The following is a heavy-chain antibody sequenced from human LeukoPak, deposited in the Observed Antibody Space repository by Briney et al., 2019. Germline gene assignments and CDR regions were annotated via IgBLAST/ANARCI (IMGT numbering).Heavy chain of an antibody. CDR2: XXXSGST. V-gene: IGHV4-61*02. CDR3: ARDWADCSGGSCYHNWFDP. J-gene: IGHJ5*02. D-gene: IGHD2-15*01. Sequence: SQTLSLTCTVSGGSISSGSYYWSWIRQPAGXXXXXXXXXXXSGSTNYNPSLKSRVTISVDTSKNQFSLKLSSVTAADTAVYYCARDWADCSGGSCYHNWFDPWGQGTLVTVSS. CDR1: GGSISSGSYY.